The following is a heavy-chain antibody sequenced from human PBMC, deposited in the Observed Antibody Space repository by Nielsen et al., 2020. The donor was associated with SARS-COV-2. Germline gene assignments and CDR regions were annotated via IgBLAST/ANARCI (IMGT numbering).Heavy chain of an antibody. Sequence: GGSLRLSCAASGFPFMRYAMSWVRQAPGKGLEWVSSIGAIDGSTNYAESLRGRFTISRDNSKNTLYLQINSLRAEDTAMYYCAKISGSQRHYFDFWGQGALVTVSS. D-gene: IGHD1-26*01. CDR3: AKISGSQRHYFDF. V-gene: IGHV3-23*01. CDR2: IGAIDGST. CDR1: GFPFMRYA. J-gene: IGHJ4*02.